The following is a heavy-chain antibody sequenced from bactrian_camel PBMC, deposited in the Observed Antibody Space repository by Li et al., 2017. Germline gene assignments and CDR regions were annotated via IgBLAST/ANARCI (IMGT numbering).Heavy chain of an antibody. J-gene: IGHJ6*01. Sequence: ESVKGRFTISQDNAKNTLWLQMNSLKPEDTAVYYCAALSKVGFGYRGGVCRDTTDFGYWGQGTQVTVS. CDR3: AALSKVGFGYRGGVCRDTTDFGY. D-gene: IGHD3*01. V-gene: IGHV3-2*01.